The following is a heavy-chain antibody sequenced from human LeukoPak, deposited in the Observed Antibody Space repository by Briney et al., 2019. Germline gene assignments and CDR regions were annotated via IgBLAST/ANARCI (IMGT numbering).Heavy chain of an antibody. Sequence: GGSLRLSCAASGFTFSNFSMNWVRQAPGKGLEWVSSVSSSGSTIYYADSVKGRFTISRDNAKSSLYLQMNSLRAEDTAVYYCARYYYDSSGLGDAFDIWGQGTMVTVSS. J-gene: IGHJ3*02. V-gene: IGHV3-48*04. CDR3: ARYYYDSSGLGDAFDI. D-gene: IGHD3-22*01. CDR1: GFTFSNFS. CDR2: VSSSGSTI.